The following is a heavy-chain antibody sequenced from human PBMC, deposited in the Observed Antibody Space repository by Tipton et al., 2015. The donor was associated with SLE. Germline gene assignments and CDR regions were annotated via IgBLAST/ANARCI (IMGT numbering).Heavy chain of an antibody. CDR1: GDTIDGNTYF. CDR3: ARGKRHYDVLTGYYSKPHYFDF. V-gene: IGHV4-39*07. J-gene: IGHJ3*01. CDR2: ISYSGAT. Sequence: TLSLTCTVSGDTIDGNTYFWDWIRQPPGKGLMLIGSISYSGATSYNPSLKSRVTISVDTSKNQFSLSLISVTAADTAVYYCARGKRHYDVLTGYYSKPHYFDFWGQGTMVAVSS. D-gene: IGHD3-9*01.